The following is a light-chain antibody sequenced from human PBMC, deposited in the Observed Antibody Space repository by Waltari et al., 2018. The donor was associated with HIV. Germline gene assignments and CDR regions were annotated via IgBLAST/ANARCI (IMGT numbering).Light chain of an antibody. CDR1: SIDGGDATY. CDR2: DVS. CDR3: CSYAGNYSYV. Sequence: QSALTQPRSVSGSPGQSVTIPCTGTSIDGGDATYVSWYLQNPGQVPKLMIYDVSKRPSGVPDRFSGSRSGNTASLTISGLQAEDEADYFCCSYAGNYSYVFGSGSRVTVL. V-gene: IGLV2-11*01. J-gene: IGLJ1*01.